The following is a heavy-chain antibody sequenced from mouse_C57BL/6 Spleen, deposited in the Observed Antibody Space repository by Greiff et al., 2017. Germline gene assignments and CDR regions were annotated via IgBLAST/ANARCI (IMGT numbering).Heavy chain of an antibody. Sequence: ESGPGLVKPSQSLSLTCSVTGYSITSGYYWNWIRQFPGNKLEWMGYISYDGSNNYNPSLKNRISITRDTSQNQFFLKLNSVTTEDTATYYCARDYYREDGFAYWGQGTLVTVSA. J-gene: IGHJ3*01. CDR3: ARDYYREDGFAY. CDR2: ISYDGSN. D-gene: IGHD2-12*01. CDR1: GYSITSGYY. V-gene: IGHV3-6*01.